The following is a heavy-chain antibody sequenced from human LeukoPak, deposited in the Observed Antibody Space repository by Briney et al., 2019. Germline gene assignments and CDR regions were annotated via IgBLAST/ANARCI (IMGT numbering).Heavy chain of an antibody. Sequence: PSETLSLTCAVSGGSISSGGYSWSWIRQAPGKGLEWIGEIRHSGSTNYNPSLKGRVTVSVGTSKNQFSLRLTSVTAADTAVYYCARRGSWTYYYAMDVWGQGTTVTVSS. CDR3: ARRGSWTYYYAMDV. V-gene: IGHV4-34*01. J-gene: IGHJ6*02. D-gene: IGHD6-13*01. CDR2: IRHSGST. CDR1: GGSISSGGYS.